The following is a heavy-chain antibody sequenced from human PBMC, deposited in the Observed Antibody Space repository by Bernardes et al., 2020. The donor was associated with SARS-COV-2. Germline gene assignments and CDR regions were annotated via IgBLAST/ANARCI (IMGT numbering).Heavy chain of an antibody. J-gene: IGHJ6*02. CDR3: AREVMVRISDTYCNGMDL. D-gene: IGHD3-10*01. V-gene: IGHV1-18*01. Sequence: ASVKVSCKAFGYAFRSYGISWARQAPGQGLEWMGWISGFNGDTSYIQKIQDRVTMTTDTSTGTAYMDLRDLRSDDTAVYYCAREVMVRISDTYCNGMDLWGQGTTVTVSS. CDR1: GYAFRSYG. CDR2: ISGFNGDT.